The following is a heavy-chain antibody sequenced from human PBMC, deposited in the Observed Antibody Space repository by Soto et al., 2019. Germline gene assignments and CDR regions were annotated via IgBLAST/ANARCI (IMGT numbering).Heavy chain of an antibody. Sequence: SETLSLTCAVSGGYISGGYYSWSWIRQPPGKGLEWIGFIYNSGSTYYNSSLKSRVTISIDTSKNQFSLKLTSVTAADTAVYYCARLGYCSNAVCDVYFYGMDVWGQGTTVTVSS. D-gene: IGHD2-8*01. V-gene: IGHV4-30-2*01. CDR3: ARLGYCSNAVCDVYFYGMDV. CDR1: GGYISGGYYS. J-gene: IGHJ6*02. CDR2: IYNSGST.